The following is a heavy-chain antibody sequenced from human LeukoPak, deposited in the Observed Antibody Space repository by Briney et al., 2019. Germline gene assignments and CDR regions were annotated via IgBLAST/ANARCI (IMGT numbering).Heavy chain of an antibody. CDR2: ISNSGST. Sequence: SETLSLTCAVSGGYVNRGTFFWTWIRKPPGKGLEWIGYISNSGSTNYHPSLKSRVTISSDTSKTQFTLKLTSVTAADTAVYYCARSPSGYRFDSWGQGTLVSVSS. CDR3: ARSPSGYRFDS. CDR1: GGYVNRGTFF. V-gene: IGHV4-61*01. D-gene: IGHD3-22*01. J-gene: IGHJ4*02.